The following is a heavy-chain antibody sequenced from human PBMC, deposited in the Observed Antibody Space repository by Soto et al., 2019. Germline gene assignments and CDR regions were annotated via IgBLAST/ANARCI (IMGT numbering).Heavy chain of an antibody. J-gene: IGHJ4*01. Sequence: PGESLKISCKTSGYSFTSYWIGWVRQMPGKGIEWMGNIYPYDSDTRYSPSFQGQVTISADTSITTAYLQWSGLRASDTAMYFCARHLVGSTRGNFDYWGQGTLVTVSS. D-gene: IGHD2-2*01. CDR2: IYPYDSDT. V-gene: IGHV5-51*01. CDR3: ARHLVGSTRGNFDY. CDR1: GYSFTSYW.